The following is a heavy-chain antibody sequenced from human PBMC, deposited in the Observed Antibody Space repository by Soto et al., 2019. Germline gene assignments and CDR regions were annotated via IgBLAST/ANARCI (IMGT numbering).Heavy chain of an antibody. CDR2: IIPIFGTA. D-gene: IGHD3-22*01. CDR3: ARGWGYDSNDYYYAY. CDR1: GGTFSRHA. J-gene: IGHJ4*02. Sequence: QVQLVQSGAEVRKPGSSVKVSCKASGGTFSRHAISWVRQAPGQGIEWMGGIIPIFGTANHAQKFQGRVTIIADESTSTVYMELSSLRSEDKAMYYCARGWGYDSNDYYYAYWGQGTLVIVSS. V-gene: IGHV1-69*01.